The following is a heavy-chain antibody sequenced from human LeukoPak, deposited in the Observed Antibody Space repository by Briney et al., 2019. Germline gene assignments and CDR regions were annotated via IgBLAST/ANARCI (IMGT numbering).Heavy chain of an antibody. J-gene: IGHJ4*01. D-gene: IGHD1-26*01. Sequence: PSETLSLTCVVSGYSISNNYFWGWIRQSPGKGLEWIGPVSRSGTTYYNPSLKSRVIISIDTSKNQFSLKLISITAADTAVYYCTRLVPAWEGGGSNYWGRGTLVTVSS. CDR3: TRLVPAWEGGGSNY. CDR1: GYSISNNYF. V-gene: IGHV4-38-2*01. CDR2: VSRSGTT.